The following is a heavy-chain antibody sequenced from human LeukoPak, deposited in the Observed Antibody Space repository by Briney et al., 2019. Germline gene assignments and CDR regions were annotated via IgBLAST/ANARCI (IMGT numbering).Heavy chain of an antibody. J-gene: IGHJ4*01. CDR3: AKGILRYGDYPN. V-gene: IGHV3-30*02. CDR1: GFTFSSYG. D-gene: IGHD4-17*01. CDR2: IRYDGSNK. Sequence: GGSLRLSCAASGFTFSSYGMHWVRQAPGKGLEWVAFIRYDGSNKCYADSVKGRFTISRDNSKNTLYLQMNSLRAEDTAVYYCAKGILRYGDYPNWGQGTLVTVSS.